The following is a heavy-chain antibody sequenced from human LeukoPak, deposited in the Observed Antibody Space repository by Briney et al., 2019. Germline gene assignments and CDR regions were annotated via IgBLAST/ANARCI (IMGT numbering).Heavy chain of an antibody. D-gene: IGHD3-16*01. J-gene: IGHJ4*02. V-gene: IGHV1-2*02. CDR3: ARSSGTTFGLSDY. CDR2: INPNSGGT. Sequence: ASVKVSCKPSGYTFTVYYMHWVRQAPGQGLEWMGWINPNSGGTDYAQKFQGRVTMTRDTSTSTAYMELISLRSDDTAVYYCARSSGTTFGLSDYWGQGTLVTVSS. CDR1: GYTFTVYY.